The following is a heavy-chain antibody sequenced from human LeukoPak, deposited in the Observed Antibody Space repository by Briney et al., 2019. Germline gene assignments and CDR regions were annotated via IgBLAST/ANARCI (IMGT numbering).Heavy chain of an antibody. J-gene: IGHJ4*02. V-gene: IGHV3-23*01. CDR2: IIGGGGTT. D-gene: IGHD1-26*01. CDR1: GFTFSSYA. CDR3: AKDPDSRSQGYFDY. Sequence: PGGSLRLSCAASGFTFSSYAMSWVRRAPGKGLEWVSAIIGGGGTTYYADSVKGRFTISRDNSMNTLFLRMNSLRADDTAVYYCAKDPDSRSQGYFDYWGQGTLVTVSS.